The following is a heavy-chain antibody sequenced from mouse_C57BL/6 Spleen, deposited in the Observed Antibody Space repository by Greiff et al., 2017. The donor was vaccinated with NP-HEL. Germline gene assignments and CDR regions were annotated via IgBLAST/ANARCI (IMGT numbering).Heavy chain of an antibody. CDR2: IYPSDSET. Sequence: QVHVKQSGAELVRPGSSVKLSCQASGYNFPSYWMDWVKQRPGQGLEWIGNIYPSDSETHYNQKFKDKATLTVDKSSSTAYMQLSSLTSEDSAVYYCAREGSYYSNYWFAYWGQGTLVTVSA. CDR3: AREGSYYSNYWFAY. J-gene: IGHJ3*01. D-gene: IGHD2-5*01. CDR1: GYNFPSYW. V-gene: IGHV1-61*01.